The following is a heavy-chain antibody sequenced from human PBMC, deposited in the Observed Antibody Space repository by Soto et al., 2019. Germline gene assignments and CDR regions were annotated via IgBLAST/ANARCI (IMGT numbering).Heavy chain of an antibody. D-gene: IGHD3-10*01. Sequence: GGSLRLSCAASGFTFSSYAMHWVRQAPGKGLEWVAVISYDGSNKYYADSVKGRFTISRDNSKNTLYLQMNSLRAEDTAVYYVHAYYGSGSLTPGSQAIDYWGQGTLVTVSS. CDR1: GFTFSSYA. J-gene: IGHJ4*02. CDR2: ISYDGSNK. CDR3: HAYYGSGSLTPGSQAIDY. V-gene: IGHV3-30-3*01.